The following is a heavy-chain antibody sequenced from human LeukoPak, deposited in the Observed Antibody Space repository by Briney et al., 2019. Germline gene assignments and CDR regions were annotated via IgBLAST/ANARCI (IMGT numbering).Heavy chain of an antibody. CDR2: IYHSGST. V-gene: IGHV4-30-2*01. CDR1: GGSISSGGYY. D-gene: IGHD3-10*01. CDR3: AEYGSGIPNAFDI. J-gene: IGHJ3*02. Sequence: SETLSLTCTVSGGSISSGGYYWSWIRQPPGKGLEWIGYIYHSGSTYYNPSLKSRVTISVDKSKNQFSLRLSSVTAADTAVYYCAEYGSGIPNAFDIWGQGTMVTVSS.